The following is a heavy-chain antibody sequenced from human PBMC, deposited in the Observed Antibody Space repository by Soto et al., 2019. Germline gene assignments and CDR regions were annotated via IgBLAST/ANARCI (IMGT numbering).Heavy chain of an antibody. CDR3: ARGWVRYCSGGSCSVPRY. V-gene: IGHV1-8*01. CDR2: MNPNSGNT. D-gene: IGHD2-15*01. J-gene: IGHJ4*02. Sequence: ASVKVSCKSSGYTFTSYDINCVRQATGQGLEWMGWMNPNSGNTGYAQKFQGRVTMTRNTSISTAYMELSSLRSEDTAVYYCARGWVRYCSGGSCSVPRYWGQGTLVTVSS. CDR1: GYTFTSYD.